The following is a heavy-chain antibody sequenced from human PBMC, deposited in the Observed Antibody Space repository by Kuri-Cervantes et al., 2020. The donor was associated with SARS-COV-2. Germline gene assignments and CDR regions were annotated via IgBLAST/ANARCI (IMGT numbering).Heavy chain of an antibody. CDR3: ARVLRYYDSSGYLGSFDP. V-gene: IGHV4-4*07. CDR1: GGSISSYY. CDR2: IYTSGST. Sequence: SETLSLTCAVSGGSISSYYWSWIRQPAGKGLEWIGRIYTSGSTNYNPSLKSRVTMSVDTYKNQLSLKLSSVTAAATAVYYCARVLRYYDSSGYLGSFDPWGQGTLVTVSS. D-gene: IGHD3-22*01. J-gene: IGHJ5*02.